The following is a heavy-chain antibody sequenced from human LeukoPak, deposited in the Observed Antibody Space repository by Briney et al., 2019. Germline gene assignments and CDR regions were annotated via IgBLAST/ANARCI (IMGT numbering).Heavy chain of an antibody. J-gene: IGHJ4*02. Sequence: ASVKVSCKASGYTFTSYYMHWVRQAPGQGLEWMGVINPSGGSTSYAQKFQGRVTMTRDTSTSTVYMELSSLRSEDTAVYYCARGTGWAPGSSSFHFDYWGQGTLVTVSS. D-gene: IGHD6-6*01. CDR1: GYTFTSYY. CDR3: ARGTGWAPGSSSFHFDY. CDR2: INPSGGST. V-gene: IGHV1-46*01.